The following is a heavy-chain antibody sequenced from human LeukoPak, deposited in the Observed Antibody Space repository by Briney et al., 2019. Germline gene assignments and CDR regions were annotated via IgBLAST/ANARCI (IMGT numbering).Heavy chain of an antibody. CDR3: AKGFGYGGNSGIDY. Sequence: GGSLRLSCTAPGFTFSSYAMSWVRQAPGKGLEWVSGISGSGGSTDYADSVKGRFTISRDNSKNTLYLQMNSLRAEDTAVYYCAKGFGYGGNSGIDYWGQGTLVTVSS. J-gene: IGHJ4*02. D-gene: IGHD4-23*01. CDR1: GFTFSSYA. V-gene: IGHV3-23*01. CDR2: ISGSGGST.